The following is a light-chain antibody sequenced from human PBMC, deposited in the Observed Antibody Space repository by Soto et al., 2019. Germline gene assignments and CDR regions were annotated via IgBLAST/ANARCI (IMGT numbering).Light chain of an antibody. CDR3: SSYTSSSTPHYV. CDR1: SSDVGGYNY. Sequence: QSSLTHPASVSWSPGHSITISCTGTSSDVGGYNYVSWYQQHPGKAPKLMIYEVSNRPSGVSNRFPGSKSGNTASLTISGLQAEDEADYYCSSYTSSSTPHYVFGTGTKVTVL. CDR2: EVS. V-gene: IGLV2-14*01. J-gene: IGLJ1*01.